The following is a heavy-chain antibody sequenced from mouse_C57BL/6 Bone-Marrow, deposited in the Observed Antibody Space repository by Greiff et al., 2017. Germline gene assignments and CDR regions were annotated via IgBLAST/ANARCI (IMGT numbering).Heavy chain of an antibody. J-gene: IGHJ4*01. V-gene: IGHV1-26*01. Sequence: EVQLQESGPELVKPGASVKISCKASGYTFTDYYMNWVKQSHGKSLEWIGDINPNNGGTSYNQKFKGKATLTVDKSSSTAYMELRSLTSEDSAVYYCGDMDYWGQGTSVTVSS. CDR2: INPNNGGT. CDR3: GDMDY. CDR1: GYTFTDYY.